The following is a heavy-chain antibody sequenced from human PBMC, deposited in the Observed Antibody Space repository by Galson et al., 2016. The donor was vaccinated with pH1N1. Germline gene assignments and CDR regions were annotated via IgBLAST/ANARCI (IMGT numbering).Heavy chain of an antibody. CDR2: IIAIFGVP. Sequence: SVKVSCKASGGIFNKYAISWVRQDPGQGLEWVGDIIAIFGVPNYAQKFQGRVTINADKSTNTAYMELSSLKSDDTAVYYCAASETYKPSSYDYWGLGTLVTVSS. J-gene: IGHJ4*02. V-gene: IGHV1-69*10. CDR1: GGIFNKYA. CDR3: AASETYKPSSYDY. D-gene: IGHD3-10*01.